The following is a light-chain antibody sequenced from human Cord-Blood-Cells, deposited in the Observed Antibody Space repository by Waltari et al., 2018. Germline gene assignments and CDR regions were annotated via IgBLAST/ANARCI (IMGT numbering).Light chain of an antibody. CDR3: QQYYSTPFT. CDR1: QSVLHITNNKNY. J-gene: IGKJ3*01. V-gene: IGKV4-1*01. CDR2: WAS. Sequence: DIVMTQSPDSLAVSLGARATINCKSRQSVLHITNNKNYLAWYQQKPGQPPKLLIYWASSRESGVPDRCSGSGSGTDFTLTSSSLQAEDVAVYDCQQYYSTPFTFGPGTKVDIK.